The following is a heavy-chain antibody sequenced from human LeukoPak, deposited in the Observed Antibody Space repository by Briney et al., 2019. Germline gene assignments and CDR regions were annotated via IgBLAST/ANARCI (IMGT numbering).Heavy chain of an antibody. V-gene: IGHV4-38-2*02. Sequence: SETLSLTCTVSGYSISSGYYWGWIRQPPGKGLEWIGSIYHSGSTYYNPSLKSRVTISVDTSKNQFSLKLSSVTAADTAVYYCAREVAGFGELVFGYWGQGTLVTVSS. D-gene: IGHD3-10*01. CDR1: GYSISSGYY. CDR2: IYHSGST. J-gene: IGHJ4*02. CDR3: AREVAGFGELVFGY.